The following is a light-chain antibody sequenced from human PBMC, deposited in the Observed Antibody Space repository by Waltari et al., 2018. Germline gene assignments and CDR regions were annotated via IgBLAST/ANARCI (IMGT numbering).Light chain of an antibody. CDR2: DAS. V-gene: IGKV3-11*01. CDR1: QSVSSY. J-gene: IGKJ5*01. CDR3: QQRSNWPPKIT. Sequence: EIVLTQSPATLSLSPGERATLSCRASQSVSSYLAWYQQKPGQAPRLLIYDASNRATGSPARFSGSGSGTDFTRTISSLEPEDFAVYYCQQRSNWPPKITFGQGTRLEIK.